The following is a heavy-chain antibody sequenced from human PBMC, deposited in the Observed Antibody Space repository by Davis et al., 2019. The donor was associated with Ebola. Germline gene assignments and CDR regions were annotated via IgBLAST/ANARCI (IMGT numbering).Heavy chain of an antibody. CDR1: GYTFTSYD. Sequence: ASVTVSCKASGYTFTSYDINWVRQATGQGLEWMGIINPSGGSTSYAQKFQGRVTMTRDTSTSTVYTELSSLRSEDTAVYYCARLNMMPFGGVILGPNWFDPWGQGTLVTVSS. CDR3: ARLNMMPFGGVILGPNWFDP. V-gene: IGHV1-46*01. D-gene: IGHD3-16*01. J-gene: IGHJ5*02. CDR2: INPSGGST.